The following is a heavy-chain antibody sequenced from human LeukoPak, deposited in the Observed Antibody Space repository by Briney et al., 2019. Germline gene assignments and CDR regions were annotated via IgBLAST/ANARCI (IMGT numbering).Heavy chain of an antibody. Sequence: SETLSLTCAVYGGSFSGYYWSWIRQPPGKGVEWIGEINHSGSTNYNPSLKSRVTISVDTSKNQFSLKLSSVTAADTAVYYCARGRRLRNWGFSPQPFDYWGQGTLVTVSS. CDR3: ARGRRLRNWGFSPQPFDY. D-gene: IGHD7-27*01. CDR2: INHSGST. V-gene: IGHV4-34*01. J-gene: IGHJ4*02. CDR1: GGSFSGYY.